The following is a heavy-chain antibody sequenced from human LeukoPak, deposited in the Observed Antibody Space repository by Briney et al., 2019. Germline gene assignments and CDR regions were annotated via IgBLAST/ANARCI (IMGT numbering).Heavy chain of an antibody. J-gene: IGHJ5*02. Sequence: SETLSLTCNVYGGSISDYYWNWIRQPPGKGLEWIGYIHHSGTTSSNPSPKSRVTISIDTSKNQFSLNLNSVTAADTAIYYCARWPMHLGYCSGSLCHKWFDPWGQGTLVTVSS. CDR3: ARWPMHLGYCSGSLCHKWFDP. D-gene: IGHD2-15*01. CDR2: IHHSGTT. CDR1: GGSISDYY. V-gene: IGHV4-59*08.